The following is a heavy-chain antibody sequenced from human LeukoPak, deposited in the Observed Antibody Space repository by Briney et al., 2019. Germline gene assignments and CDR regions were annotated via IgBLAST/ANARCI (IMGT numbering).Heavy chain of an antibody. Sequence: AASVKVACKASGYSFTGYYMHWVRQAPGQGLEWMGWINPNSGGTNYAQKFQGRVTMTRDTSISTAYMGLSRLRSDDTAVYYCARSLPLAVGDSRDNFDYWGQGTLVTVSS. V-gene: IGHV1-2*02. CDR3: ARSLPLAVGDSRDNFDY. D-gene: IGHD3-16*01. CDR1: GYSFTGYY. CDR2: INPNSGGT. J-gene: IGHJ4*02.